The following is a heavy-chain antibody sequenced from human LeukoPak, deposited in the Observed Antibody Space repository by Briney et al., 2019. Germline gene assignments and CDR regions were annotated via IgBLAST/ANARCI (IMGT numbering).Heavy chain of an antibody. CDR1: GGTFSSYA. V-gene: IGHV1-69*05. CDR2: IIPIFGTA. Sequence: SVKVSCKASGGTFSSYAISWVRQAPGQGLEWMGGIIPIFGTANYAQKFQGRVTITTDESTSTAYMELSSLRSEDTAVYYCGRDPFRSHRSPLDWFGDPWGQGTLVTVSS. CDR3: GRDPFRSHRSPLDWFGDP. D-gene: IGHD3-10*01. J-gene: IGHJ4*02.